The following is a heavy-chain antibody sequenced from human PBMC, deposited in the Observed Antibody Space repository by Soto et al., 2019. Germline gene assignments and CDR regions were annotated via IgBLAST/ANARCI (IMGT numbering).Heavy chain of an antibody. CDR2: INPILSMS. CDR1: GDTFSFYS. CDR3: ASSYGAGYRALDY. V-gene: IGHV1-69*02. Sequence: QVQLVQSGAEVKKPGSSVRVSCKASGDTFSFYSINWVRQAPGLGLEWMGRINPILSMSNYAQRFQGRVRXTXDXXTSTAYRELSSVRSEDTAMYYCASSYGAGYRALDYWGQGALVTVSS. J-gene: IGHJ4*02. D-gene: IGHD3-10*01.